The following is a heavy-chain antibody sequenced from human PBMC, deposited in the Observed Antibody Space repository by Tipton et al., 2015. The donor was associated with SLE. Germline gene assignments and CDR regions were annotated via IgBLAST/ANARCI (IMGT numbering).Heavy chain of an antibody. Sequence: TLSLTCTVSGGSISSSSYYWGWIRQSPGKGLEWIGEINHSGSTNYNPSLKSRVTITVDTSKNQFSLKLSSVTAADTAVYYCARGFQYYDFWSGYYTPTAFDIWGQGTMVTVSS. CDR2: INHSGST. J-gene: IGHJ3*02. D-gene: IGHD3-3*01. CDR3: ARGFQYYDFWSGYYTPTAFDI. CDR1: GGSISSSSYY. V-gene: IGHV4-39*07.